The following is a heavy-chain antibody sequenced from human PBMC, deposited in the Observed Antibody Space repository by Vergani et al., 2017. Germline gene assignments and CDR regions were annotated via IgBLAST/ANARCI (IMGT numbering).Heavy chain of an antibody. J-gene: IGHJ4*02. CDR2: ISPDGFST. CDR1: GYTFTAYY. CDR3: AREPPLTGFFDY. D-gene: IGHD3-9*01. Sequence: QVELVQSGAEVGKPGASVKISCKASGYTFTAYYILWVRQAPEQGLAWVGAISPDGFSTLYAQKFQGRVTITRDTFKYTVSLEVTSLRSVDTAVYYCAREPPLTGFFDYWGQGTLVTVSS. V-gene: IGHV1-46*03.